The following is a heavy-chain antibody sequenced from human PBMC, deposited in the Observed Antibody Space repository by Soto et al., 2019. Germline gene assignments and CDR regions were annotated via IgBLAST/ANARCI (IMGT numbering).Heavy chain of an antibody. Sequence: SETLSLTCTVSGGPISPYYWSWIRHPPGGGLEWIGYIFHTGTPRYSPSLESRVTMSVDSSKNQVYLKLTSVSAAPTAVYFCAREPSVGTPPFSNSGWYEYFEYWGPGALDTVSS. V-gene: IGHV4-59*01. CDR2: IFHTGTP. CDR1: GGPISPYY. D-gene: IGHD6-19*01. CDR3: AREPSVGTPPFSNSGWYEYFEY. J-gene: IGHJ4*01.